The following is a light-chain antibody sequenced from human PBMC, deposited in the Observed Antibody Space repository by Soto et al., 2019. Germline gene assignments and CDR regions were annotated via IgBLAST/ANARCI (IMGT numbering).Light chain of an antibody. CDR3: QQYKNLLT. CDR1: QTVDSN. Sequence: IVLTQSPATLSVSPGERATLSCRASQTVDSNFLAWYQQTPGQAPRLLIYGASTRATGIPARFSGSGSGTEFTLTISSLQSEYFAVYYCQQYKNLLTFGGVTK. CDR2: GAS. V-gene: IGKV3-15*01. J-gene: IGKJ4*01.